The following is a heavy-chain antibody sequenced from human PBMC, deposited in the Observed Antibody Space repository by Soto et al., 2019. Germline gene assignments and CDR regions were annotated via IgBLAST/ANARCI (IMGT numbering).Heavy chain of an antibody. CDR1: GGSISSSNW. D-gene: IGHD5-18*01. CDR2: IYHSGST. V-gene: IGHV4-4*02. Sequence: QVQLQESGPGLVKPSGTLSLTCAVSGGSISSSNWWSWVRQPPGKGLEWIGEIYHSGSTNYNPSLTGRVTRSVDKSKNHFSLKLSSVTAADTAVYYCARGARGYSYGLGAYYFDDWGQGTLVTVSS. CDR3: ARGARGYSYGLGAYYFDD. J-gene: IGHJ4*02.